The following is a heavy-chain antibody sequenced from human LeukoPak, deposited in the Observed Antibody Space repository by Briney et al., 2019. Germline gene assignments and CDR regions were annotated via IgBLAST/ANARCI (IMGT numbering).Heavy chain of an antibody. D-gene: IGHD3-22*01. J-gene: IGHJ3*02. Sequence: SETLSLTCAVYGGSFSGYYWSWIRQPPGKGLEWIGEINHSGSTNYNPSLKSRVTISVDTSKNQFSLKLSSVTAADTAVYYCARGGSYDYYDSSGYAEGDAFDIWGQGTMVTVSS. CDR3: ARGGSYDYYDSSGYAEGDAFDI. CDR2: INHSGST. CDR1: GGSFSGYY. V-gene: IGHV4-34*01.